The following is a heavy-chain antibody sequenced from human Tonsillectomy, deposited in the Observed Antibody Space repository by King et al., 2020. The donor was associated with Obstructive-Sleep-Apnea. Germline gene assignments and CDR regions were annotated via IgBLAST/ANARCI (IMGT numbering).Heavy chain of an antibody. CDR3: AKDVTMVRGVIDY. J-gene: IGHJ4*02. CDR2: ISWNSGSI. V-gene: IGHV3-9*01. Sequence: VQLVESGGGLVQPGRSLRLSCAASGFTFDDYAMHWVRQAPGKGLEWVSGISWNSGSIGYADSVKGRFTISRDNAKNSLYLQMNSLSAEDTALYYCAKDVTMVRGVIDYWGQGTLVTVSS. D-gene: IGHD3-10*01. CDR1: GFTFDDYA.